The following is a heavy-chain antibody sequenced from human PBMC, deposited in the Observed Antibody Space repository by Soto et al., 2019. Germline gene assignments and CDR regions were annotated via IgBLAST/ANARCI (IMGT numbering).Heavy chain of an antibody. CDR3: AKDRRPFMLEKHD. D-gene: IGHD3-16*01. V-gene: IGHV3-23*01. CDR2: ISGSGGST. CDR1: GFTFISYA. J-gene: IGHJ4*02. Sequence: EVRLLESGGGLVQPGGSLRLSCAASGFTFISYAMSWVRQAPGKGLEWVSAISGSGGSTYYADTVKGRFTISRDNSKNPLYLQMNSLGAEDTAVYYCAKDRRPFMLEKHDWGQGTLVTVSS.